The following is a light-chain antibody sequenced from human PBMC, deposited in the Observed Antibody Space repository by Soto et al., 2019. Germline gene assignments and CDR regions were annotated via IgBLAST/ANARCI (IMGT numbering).Light chain of an antibody. CDR2: DAS. J-gene: IGKJ1*01. CDR3: QQRSKWPPT. V-gene: IGKV3-11*01. CDR1: QSVRSY. Sequence: EIVLTQSPATLSLSPGERATLSCRASQSVRSYLGWYQQKPGQAPRLLIYDASNRATGIPARFSGSGSGTDFTLTISSLEPEDFAVYYCQQRSKWPPTFGQGTKVDIK.